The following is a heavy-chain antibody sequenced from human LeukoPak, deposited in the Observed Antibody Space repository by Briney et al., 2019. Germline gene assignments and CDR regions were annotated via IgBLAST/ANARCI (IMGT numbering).Heavy chain of an antibody. Sequence: PGGSLRLSCAASGFTFSSYAMNWVRQAPGKGLQWVSYISASGSTIYYADSVKGRFTISRDNAKNLLYLEMKGLRAEDTAVYYCARALGTCPGGSCAIDYWGQGTLVTVSS. CDR2: ISASGSTI. CDR1: GFTFSSYA. V-gene: IGHV3-48*04. D-gene: IGHD2-15*01. CDR3: ARALGTCPGGSCAIDY. J-gene: IGHJ4*02.